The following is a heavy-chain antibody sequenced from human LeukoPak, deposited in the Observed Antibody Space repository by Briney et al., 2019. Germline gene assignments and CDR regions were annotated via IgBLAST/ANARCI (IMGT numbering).Heavy chain of an antibody. D-gene: IGHD4-17*01. CDR3: ARDLKYGDSYYYYIDV. V-gene: IGHV3-21*01. J-gene: IGHJ6*03. CDR2: ISSTSTFI. CDR1: GFTFSSYG. Sequence: PGGTLRLSCAASGFTFSSYGMSWVRQAPGKGLEWVSSISSTSTFIYYADSVKGRFIISRDNAKDSLYLHMNSLRAEDTAMYYCARDLKYGDSYYYYIDVWGKGTTVTVSS.